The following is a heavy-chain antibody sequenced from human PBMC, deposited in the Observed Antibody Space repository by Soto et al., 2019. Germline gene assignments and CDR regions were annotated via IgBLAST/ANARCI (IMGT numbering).Heavy chain of an antibody. CDR1: GGSVSSYY. Sequence: SETPSLTCTVAGGSVSSYYWSWIRQPPGKGLGWIGYIYYSGSTNYNPSLKSRVTISVDTSKMQFSLKLSSVTAAATAVYYFARAGYCGGDCYSAWFDPWGQGTLVTVSS. CDR2: IYYSGST. J-gene: IGHJ5*02. D-gene: IGHD2-21*02. CDR3: ARAGYCGGDCYSAWFDP. V-gene: IGHV4-59*02.